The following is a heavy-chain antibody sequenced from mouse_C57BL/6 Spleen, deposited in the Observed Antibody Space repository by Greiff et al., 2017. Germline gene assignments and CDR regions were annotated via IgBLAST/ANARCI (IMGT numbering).Heavy chain of an antibody. CDR3: ARVDGYPYFDY. CDR2: INPSTGGT. D-gene: IGHD2-3*01. J-gene: IGHJ2*01. Sequence: EVKLMESGPELVKPGASVKISCKASGYSFTGYYMHWVKQSPEKSLEWIGEINPSTGGTSYNQKFKGKATLTVDKSSSTAYMQLKSLTSANSAVYYCARVDGYPYFDYWGQGTTLTVSS. V-gene: IGHV1-43*01. CDR1: GYSFTGYY.